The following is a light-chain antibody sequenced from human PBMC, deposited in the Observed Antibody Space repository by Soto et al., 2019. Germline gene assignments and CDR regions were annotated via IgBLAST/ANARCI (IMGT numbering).Light chain of an antibody. J-gene: IGKJ1*01. CDR1: ENVRTF. CDR2: GAS. Sequence: EVVLTQSPATLSLSPGERATLSSRASENVRTFVDWYQQNPGQAPRLRIHGASNRPTGLPDRFSGSGSGTDFTLTISILVPEDFSVYYCQQHSHLPPWTFGQGTRVEIQ. V-gene: IGKV3-11*01. CDR3: QQHSHLPPWT.